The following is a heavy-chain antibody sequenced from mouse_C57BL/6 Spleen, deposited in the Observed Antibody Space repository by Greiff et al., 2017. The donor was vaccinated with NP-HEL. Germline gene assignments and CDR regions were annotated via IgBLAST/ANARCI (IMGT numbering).Heavy chain of an antibody. CDR1: GYTFTSYG. CDR3: ARSKRNYFDY. Sequence: VQRVESGAELARPGASVKLSCKASGYTFTSYGISWVKQRTGQGLEWIGEIYPRSGNTYYNEKFKGKATLTADKSSSTAYMELRSLTSEDSAVYFCARSKRNYFDYWGQGTTLTVSS. CDR2: IYPRSGNT. J-gene: IGHJ2*01. V-gene: IGHV1-81*01.